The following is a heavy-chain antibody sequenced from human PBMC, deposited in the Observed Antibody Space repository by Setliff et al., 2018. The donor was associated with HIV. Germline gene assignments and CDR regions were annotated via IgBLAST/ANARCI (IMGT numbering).Heavy chain of an antibody. CDR1: GVSFSDYF. Sequence: SETLSLTCGVYGVSFSDYFWSWIRQSPGKGLEWIGEINHSGSTNYNPSLESRVTISVDTSKKQFSLSLSSVTGADTAVYYCARSYYGVPYNWGQGILVTVSS. D-gene: IGHD2-21*01. J-gene: IGHJ4*02. V-gene: IGHV4-34*01. CDR2: INHSGST. CDR3: ARSYYGVPYN.